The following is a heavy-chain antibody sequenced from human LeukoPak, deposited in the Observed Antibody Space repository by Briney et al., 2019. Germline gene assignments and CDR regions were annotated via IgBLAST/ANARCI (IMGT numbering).Heavy chain of an antibody. Sequence: SETLSLTCSVSGCSISSYYWSWIRQPAGKGLEWIGRIHTSGSTNYNPSLKSRVTMSLDTSKNQFSLKLSSVTAADTAVYYCASSTVVTQLDYWGQGTLVTVSS. D-gene: IGHD4-23*01. V-gene: IGHV4-4*07. CDR1: GCSISSYY. CDR3: ASSTVVTQLDY. CDR2: IHTSGST. J-gene: IGHJ4*02.